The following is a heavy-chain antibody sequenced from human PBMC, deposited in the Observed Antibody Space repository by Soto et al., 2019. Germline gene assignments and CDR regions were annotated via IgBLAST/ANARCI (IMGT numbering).Heavy chain of an antibody. Sequence: ASVKVSCKASGGTFSSYAISWVRQAPGQGLEWMGGIIPIFGTANYAQKFQGRVTITADESTSTAYMELSSLRSEDTAVYYCARDLEYYDILTGPNGRYNAFDIWGQGTMVTVSS. V-gene: IGHV1-69*13. CDR3: ARDLEYYDILTGPNGRYNAFDI. J-gene: IGHJ3*02. CDR1: GGTFSSYA. CDR2: IIPIFGTA. D-gene: IGHD3-9*01.